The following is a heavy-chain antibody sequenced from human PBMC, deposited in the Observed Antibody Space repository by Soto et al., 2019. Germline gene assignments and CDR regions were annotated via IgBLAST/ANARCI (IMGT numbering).Heavy chain of an antibody. CDR2: INHSGST. Sequence: SETLSLTCAVYGGSFSGYYWTWIRQPPGTGLEWIGEINHSGSTNYNPSLKSRVTISVDTSKNQFSLKLSSVTAADTAVYFCVVRYPSVGFDYWGQGTLVTVSS. CDR1: GGSFSGYY. V-gene: IGHV4-34*01. D-gene: IGHD3-10*01. J-gene: IGHJ4*02. CDR3: VVRYPSVGFDY.